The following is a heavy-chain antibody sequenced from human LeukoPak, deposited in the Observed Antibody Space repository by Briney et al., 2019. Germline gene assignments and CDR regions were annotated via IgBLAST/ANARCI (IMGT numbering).Heavy chain of an antibody. CDR1: GFTFSSYS. J-gene: IGHJ5*02. CDR3: ARDVRYCSSTSCHSS. V-gene: IGHV3-21*01. CDR2: ISSSSSYI. D-gene: IGHD2-2*01. Sequence: GGSLRLSCAASGFTFSSYSMNWVRQAPGKGLEWVSSISSSSSYIYYADSEKGRFTISRDNAKNSLYLQMNSLRAEDTAVYYCARDVRYCSSTSCHSSWGQGTLVTVSS.